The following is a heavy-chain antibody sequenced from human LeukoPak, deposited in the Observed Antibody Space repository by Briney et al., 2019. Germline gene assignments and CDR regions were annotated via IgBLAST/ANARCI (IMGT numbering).Heavy chain of an antibody. CDR3: ARGSRDSSLGYYYYYYMDV. CDR1: GFTVSSNY. J-gene: IGHJ6*03. CDR2: IYSGGST. V-gene: IGHV3-66*01. Sequence: PTGGSLRLSCAASGFTVSSNYMSWVRQAPGKGLEWVSVIYSGGSTYYADSVKGRFTISRDNSKNTLYLQMNSLRAEDTAVYYCARGSRDSSLGYYYYYYMDVWGKGTTVTISS. D-gene: IGHD3-22*01.